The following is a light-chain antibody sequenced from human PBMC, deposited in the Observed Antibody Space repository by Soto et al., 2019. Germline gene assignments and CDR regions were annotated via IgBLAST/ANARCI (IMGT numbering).Light chain of an antibody. CDR3: SSYTTSSTLI. Sequence: QSALTQPASVSGSPGQSITISCTGTSSDVGGYNYVSWYQQHPGKAPKLMIYDVRNRPSGVSNRFSGSKSGNTAYLTISGLQAEDEADYYCSSYTTSSTLIFGGGTKLTVL. CDR2: DVR. J-gene: IGLJ2*01. V-gene: IGLV2-14*01. CDR1: SSDVGGYNY.